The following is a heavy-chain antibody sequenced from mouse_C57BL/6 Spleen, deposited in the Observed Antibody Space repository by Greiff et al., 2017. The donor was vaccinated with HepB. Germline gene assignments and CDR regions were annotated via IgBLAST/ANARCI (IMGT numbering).Heavy chain of an antibody. D-gene: IGHD1-1*01. J-gene: IGHJ4*01. V-gene: IGHV3-6*01. CDR1: GYSITSGYY. CDR2: ISYDGSN. Sequence: EVKLQESGPGLVKPSQSLSLTCSVTGYSITSGYYWNWIRQFPGNKLEWMGYISYDGSNNYNPSLKNRISITRDTSKNQFFLKLNSVTTEDTATYYCARAEDYYDERDAMDYWGQGTSVTVSS. CDR3: ARAEDYYDERDAMDY.